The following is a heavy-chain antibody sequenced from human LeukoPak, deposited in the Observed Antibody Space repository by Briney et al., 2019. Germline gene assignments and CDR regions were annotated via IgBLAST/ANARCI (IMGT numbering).Heavy chain of an antibody. CDR3: VRASGGNYFDY. Sequence: GGSLRLSCAASGFTFSDYYMSWIRQAPGKGLEWVTYISSSSSNTNYADSVKGRFTISREKAKNSLYLQMNRLRAEDTAVYYCVRASGGNYFDYWGQGTRVSVFS. CDR1: GFTFSDYY. D-gene: IGHD3-16*01. CDR2: ISSSSSNT. V-gene: IGHV3-11*06. J-gene: IGHJ4*02.